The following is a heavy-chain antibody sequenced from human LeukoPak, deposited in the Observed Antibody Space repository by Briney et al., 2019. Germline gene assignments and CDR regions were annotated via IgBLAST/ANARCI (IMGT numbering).Heavy chain of an antibody. Sequence: SETLSLTCTVSGGSISSGDYYWSWIRQPPGKGLEWIGYIYYSGSTYYTPSLKSRVTISVDTSKNQFSLKLSSVTAADTAVYYCASRKQWLVDYWGQGTLVTVSS. J-gene: IGHJ4*02. CDR2: IYYSGST. D-gene: IGHD6-19*01. CDR3: ASRKQWLVDY. V-gene: IGHV4-30-4*01. CDR1: GGSISSGDYY.